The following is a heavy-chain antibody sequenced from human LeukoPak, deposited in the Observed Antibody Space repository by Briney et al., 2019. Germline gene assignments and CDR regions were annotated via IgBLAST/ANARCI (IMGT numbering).Heavy chain of an antibody. CDR1: GFTFSSYG. D-gene: IGHD3-22*01. J-gene: IGHJ3*01. CDR3: ARENPLPVVVIINPGDAFDF. V-gene: IGHV3-48*04. Sequence: GGSLRLSCAASGFTFSSYGMHWVRQAPGKGLEWVSYISSSSSTIYYADSVKGRFTISRDNAKNSLYLQMNSLRAEDTAVYYCARENPLPVVVIINPGDAFDFWGQGTMVTVSS. CDR2: ISSSSSTI.